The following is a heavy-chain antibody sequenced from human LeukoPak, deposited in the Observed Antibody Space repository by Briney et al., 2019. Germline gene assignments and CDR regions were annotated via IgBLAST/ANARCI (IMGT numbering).Heavy chain of an antibody. CDR2: ISSSSSDI. J-gene: IGHJ3*02. CDR3: VTDYGGSSGAFDI. CDR1: GFTLSSYA. D-gene: IGHD4-23*01. Sequence: SGGSLRLSCTGSGFTLSSYAMNWVRRAPGQGREWVSSISSSSSDIYYTDSVKGRLTISRDNAKNSLYLQMNSLRAEDTAVYYCVTDYGGSSGAFDIWGQGTMVTVSS. V-gene: IGHV3-21*01.